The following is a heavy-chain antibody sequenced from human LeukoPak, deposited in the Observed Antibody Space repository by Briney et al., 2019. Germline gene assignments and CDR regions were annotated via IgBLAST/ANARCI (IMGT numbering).Heavy chain of an antibody. CDR2: INPNSGGT. CDR3: ALPDVVTAIQLDY. Sequence: ASVKVSCKASGYTFTGYYMHWVRQAPGQGLEGMGWINPNSGGTNYAQKFQGRVTMTRDTSISTAYMELSRLRSDDTAVYYCALPDVVTAIQLDYWGQGTLVTVSS. J-gene: IGHJ4*02. V-gene: IGHV1-2*02. D-gene: IGHD2-21*02. CDR1: GYTFTGYY.